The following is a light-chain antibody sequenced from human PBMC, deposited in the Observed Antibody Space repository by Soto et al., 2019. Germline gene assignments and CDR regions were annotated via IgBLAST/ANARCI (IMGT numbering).Light chain of an antibody. CDR3: QQYNNWPPWT. J-gene: IGKJ1*01. Sequence: EIVLTQSPGILSLSPGERATLSCRASQSVRSNLAWYQQKPGQAPRLLMYDASTRATGIPARFSGSGSGTEFTLTISSLQSEDFAVYYCQQYNNWPPWTFGQGTKVDIK. CDR2: DAS. CDR1: QSVRSN. V-gene: IGKV3-15*01.